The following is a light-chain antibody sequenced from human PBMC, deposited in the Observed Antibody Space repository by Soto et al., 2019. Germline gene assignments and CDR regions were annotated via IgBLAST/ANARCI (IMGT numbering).Light chain of an antibody. CDR1: SSDVGGYNY. Sequence: QSVLTQPPSASGSPGQSVTISCTGTSSDVGGYNYVSWYQQHPGKAPKLTIYEVSKRPSGVPDRFSGSKSGNTASLTVSGLQAEDEADYYCSSYAGRGVVFGGGTKLTVL. V-gene: IGLV2-8*01. CDR3: SSYAGRGVV. CDR2: EVS. J-gene: IGLJ2*01.